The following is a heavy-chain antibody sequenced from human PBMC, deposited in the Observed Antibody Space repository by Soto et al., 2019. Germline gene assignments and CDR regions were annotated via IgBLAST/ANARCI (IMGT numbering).Heavy chain of an antibody. CDR1: GFTVSGNY. V-gene: IGHV3-53*01. CDR3: ATGQTLPVRPSFDT. CDR2: IFSGDNT. D-gene: IGHD2-21*02. Sequence: DVQLVESGGGLIQPGGSLRLSCAASGFTVSGNYITWVRQAPGKGLEWVSVIFSGDNTYYSDSVKGRFTISRDNSKNTVYLQMNRLRGGDTAVYFCATGQTLPVRPSFDTWGQGTLLTVSS. J-gene: IGHJ5*02.